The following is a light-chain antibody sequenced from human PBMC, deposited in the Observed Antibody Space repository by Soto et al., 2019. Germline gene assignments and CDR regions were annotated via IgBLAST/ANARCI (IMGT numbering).Light chain of an antibody. J-gene: IGKJ4*02. CDR3: QQYNSGTLT. V-gene: IGKV3D-15*01. CDR2: DXF. CDR1: QSVGSD. Sequence: EIVLTQSPATLALSLGESATLSXRASQSVGSDLAWYQQKPGXAPRXXXADXFTRATGGPTRISGSGSATEFTLTISSLQSEDFSVYYCQQYNSGTLTFGGGTKVDIK.